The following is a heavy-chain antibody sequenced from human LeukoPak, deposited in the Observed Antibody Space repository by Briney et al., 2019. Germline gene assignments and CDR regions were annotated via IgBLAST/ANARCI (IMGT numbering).Heavy chain of an antibody. J-gene: IGHJ6*02. CDR1: GYTFTDYF. V-gene: IGHV1-2*02. CDR3: ARGRGYSDDYADYFYGMDV. CDR2: INPNSGGT. Sequence: VASVKVSCKASGYTFTDYFIHWVRQAPGQGLEWMGWINPNSGGTNYAQKFQGRVTMTRDTSINTAYMELSRLRSDDTAVYYCARGRGYSDDYADYFYGMDVWGQGTTVTVSS. D-gene: IGHD5-18*01.